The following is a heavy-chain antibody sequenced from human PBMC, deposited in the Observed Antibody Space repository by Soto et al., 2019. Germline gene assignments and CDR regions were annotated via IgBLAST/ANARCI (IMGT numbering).Heavy chain of an antibody. CDR1: GLTFSSYG. V-gene: IGHV3-30*03. CDR2: ISYDGSNK. Sequence: QVQLVESGGGVVQPGRSLRLSCAASGLTFSSYGMHWVRQAPGKGLEWVAVISYDGSNKYYADSVKGRFTISRDNSKNTLYLQMNSLRAEDTAVYYCAHSSGWYYWGQGTLVTVSS. J-gene: IGHJ4*02. D-gene: IGHD6-19*01. CDR3: AHSSGWYY.